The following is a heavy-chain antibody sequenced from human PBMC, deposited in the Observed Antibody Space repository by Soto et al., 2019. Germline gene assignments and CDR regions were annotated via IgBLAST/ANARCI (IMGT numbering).Heavy chain of an antibody. CDR1: GGSISSGGYY. CDR2: IHHSGST. Sequence: QVQLQESGPGLVKASQTLSLTCNVSGGSISSGGYYWTWIRQHPGKGLEWIGNIHHSGSTCYNPPLKSRVSISVETSKNQFSLKLISVTAEDTAVYFCVRGVLSWGQGTLVTVSS. J-gene: IGHJ1*01. D-gene: IGHD3-10*01. CDR3: VRGVLS. V-gene: IGHV4-31*03.